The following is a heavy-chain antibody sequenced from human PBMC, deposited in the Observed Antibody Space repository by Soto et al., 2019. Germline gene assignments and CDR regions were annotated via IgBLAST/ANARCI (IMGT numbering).Heavy chain of an antibody. Sequence: GGSLRLSCAASGLTFSSYAMHWVRQAPGKGLEWVAVISYDGSNKYYADSVKGRFTISRDNSKNTLYLQMNSLRAEDTAVYYCARDLGGLIRGAIDCWGQGTLVTVSS. J-gene: IGHJ4*02. CDR3: ARDLGGLIRGAIDC. CDR2: ISYDGSNK. CDR1: GLTFSSYA. V-gene: IGHV3-30-3*01. D-gene: IGHD3-10*01.